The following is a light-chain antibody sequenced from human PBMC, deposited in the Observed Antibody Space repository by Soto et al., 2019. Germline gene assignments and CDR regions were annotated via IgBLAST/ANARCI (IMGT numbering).Light chain of an antibody. J-gene: IGLJ1*01. CDR2: DVS. CDR3: SSYTSSSTPLV. Sequence: QSALTQPASVSGSPGQSTTISCTGTSSDVGGYNYVSWYQQHPGKAPKLMIYDVSNRPSGVSNRFSGSKSGNTASLTISGLQAEDEADYYCSSYTSSSTPLVFGTGTRSPS. CDR1: SSDVGGYNY. V-gene: IGLV2-14*01.